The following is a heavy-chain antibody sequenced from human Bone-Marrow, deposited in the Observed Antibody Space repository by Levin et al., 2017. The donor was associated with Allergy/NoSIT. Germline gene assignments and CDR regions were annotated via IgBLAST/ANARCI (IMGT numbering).Heavy chain of an antibody. Sequence: GGSLRLSCSVSGFTFSTFAMHWVRQTAGKGLEWVAVISFDGVHQFYAASVKGRFTISRDNYNNRLFLQMNDLRPEDTALYYCVRDDLWDAPDYFNYWGQGTLVTVSS. V-gene: IGHV3-30*04. CDR3: VRDDLWDAPDYFNY. CDR1: GFTFSTFA. D-gene: IGHD3-16*01. J-gene: IGHJ4*02. CDR2: ISFDGVHQ.